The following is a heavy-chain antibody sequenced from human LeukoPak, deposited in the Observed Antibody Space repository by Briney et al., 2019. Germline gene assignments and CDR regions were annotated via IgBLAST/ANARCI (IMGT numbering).Heavy chain of an antibody. CDR1: GGSLSSGGHF. D-gene: IGHD3-22*01. Sequence: SQTLSLTCTVSGGSLSSGGHFWSWIRQPPGQGLAWIGYIYYSGSTYYNPSLKSRVTISVDTSKNQFSLRLNSVTAADTAVYYCTRDGPRSSGYPDTWGQGTLVTVSS. V-gene: IGHV4-31*03. CDR2: IYYSGST. CDR3: TRDGPRSSGYPDT. J-gene: IGHJ5*02.